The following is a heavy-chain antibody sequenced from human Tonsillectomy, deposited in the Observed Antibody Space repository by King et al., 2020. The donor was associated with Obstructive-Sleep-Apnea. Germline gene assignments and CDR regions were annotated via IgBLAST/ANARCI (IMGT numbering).Heavy chain of an antibody. D-gene: IGHD6-13*01. V-gene: IGHV3-7*01. Sequence: VQLVESGGGLVQPGGSLRLSCAASGFTFSSYWMSWVRQAPGKGLEWVANIKQDGSEKYYVDSVKGRFTISRDNAKNSLYLQMNSLRAEDTAVYYCARDLGAAGKGRGAFDIWGQGTMVTVSS. CDR3: ARDLGAAGKGRGAFDI. CDR2: IKQDGSEK. CDR1: GFTFSSYW. J-gene: IGHJ3*02.